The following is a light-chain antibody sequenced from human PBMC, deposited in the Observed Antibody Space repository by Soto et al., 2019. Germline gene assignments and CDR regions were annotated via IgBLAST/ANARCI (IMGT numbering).Light chain of an antibody. V-gene: IGLV2-14*01. CDR3: SSYTSSSTYV. J-gene: IGLJ1*01. CDR1: SSDVGGYNY. Sequence: QSVLTQPASVSGSPGQSITISCTGTSSDVGGYNYVSWYQQHPDKAPKLMIYDVSNRPSGVSNRFSGSKSGNTASLTISGLQAEDEADYCCSSYTSSSTYVFGTGTKVTVL. CDR2: DVS.